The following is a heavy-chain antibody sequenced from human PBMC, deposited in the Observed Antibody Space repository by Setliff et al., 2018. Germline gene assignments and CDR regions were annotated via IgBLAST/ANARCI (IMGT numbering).Heavy chain of an antibody. J-gene: IGHJ6*03. Sequence: SETLSLTCTVSGGSISSYYWSWIRQPAGKGLEWIGHIYIGGSADYNPSLKSRVTMPIDTSKNQFSLKLNSVTAADMAVYYCAREQWLDPPGYYYMDVWAKGTTVTVSS. CDR2: IYIGGSA. V-gene: IGHV4-4*07. CDR3: AREQWLDPPGYYYMDV. D-gene: IGHD6-19*01. CDR1: GGSISSYY.